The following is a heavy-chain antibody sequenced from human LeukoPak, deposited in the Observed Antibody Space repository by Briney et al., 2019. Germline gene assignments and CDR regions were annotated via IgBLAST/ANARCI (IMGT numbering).Heavy chain of an antibody. V-gene: IGHV4-39*01. D-gene: IGHD3-16*02. Sequence: PSETLSLTCTVSGGSISSSNYYWGWIRQPPGKGLEWIGNIYYTGSTYYNPSLKSRVTISVDTSKNQFSLKVSSVTAADTAVYYCARHIGGRYYYYYMDVWAKGPRSPSP. CDR2: IYYTGST. CDR3: ARHIGGRYYYYYMDV. CDR1: GGSISSSNYY. J-gene: IGHJ6*03.